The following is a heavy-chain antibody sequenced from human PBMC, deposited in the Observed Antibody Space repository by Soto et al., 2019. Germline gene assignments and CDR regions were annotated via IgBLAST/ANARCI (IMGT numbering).Heavy chain of an antibody. V-gene: IGHV4-4*07. CDR3: ARGPYCGGACFFAS. CDR2: IHARGST. Sequence: QVPLQESGPGLVKPSETLSLTCTVFGGSVSDNFWSWVRQPAGKGPEYIGRIHARGSTNYNPSLKSRVTMSVDTSHNQFSLRLSSVTAADTAVYYCARGPYCGGACFFASWGQGALVTVSS. D-gene: IGHD2-21*02. J-gene: IGHJ5*01. CDR1: GGSVSDNF.